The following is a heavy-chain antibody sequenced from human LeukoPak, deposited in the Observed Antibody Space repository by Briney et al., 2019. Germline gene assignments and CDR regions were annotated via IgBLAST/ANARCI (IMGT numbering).Heavy chain of an antibody. CDR3: ARGGLFYYDTSGVYYFDY. CDR1: GYTFTNYA. J-gene: IGHJ4*02. Sequence: ASVKVSCKASGYTFTNYAITWVRQAPGQGLEWMGWINTDTGNTNYAQKLQDRVTMTTDTSTSTAYMELRSLRSDDTAVFFCARGGLFYYDTSGVYYFDYWGQGTLVTVSS. CDR2: INTDTGNT. D-gene: IGHD3-22*01. V-gene: IGHV1-18*01.